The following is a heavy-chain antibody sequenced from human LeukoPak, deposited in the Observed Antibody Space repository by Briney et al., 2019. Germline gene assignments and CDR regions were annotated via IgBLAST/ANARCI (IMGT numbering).Heavy chain of an antibody. Sequence: PSETLSLTCTVSGGSISSYYWSWIRQPAGKGLEWIGRIYTSGSTNYNPSLKSRVTMSVDTSKNQFPQKLSSVTAADTAVYYCARDYGSGSYVNWFDPWGQGTLVTVSS. D-gene: IGHD3-10*01. CDR2: IYTSGST. CDR1: GGSISSYY. CDR3: ARDYGSGSYVNWFDP. J-gene: IGHJ5*02. V-gene: IGHV4-4*07.